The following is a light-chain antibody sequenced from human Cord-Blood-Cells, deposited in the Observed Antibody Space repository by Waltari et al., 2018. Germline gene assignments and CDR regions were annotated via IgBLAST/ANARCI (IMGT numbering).Light chain of an antibody. CDR3: QQYDNLPLT. CDR1: QDIRNY. J-gene: IGKJ4*01. V-gene: IGKV1-33*01. Sequence: DIKITQSPSSLSASVGDRVIITCEASQDIRNYLNWYQQKTGKAPKLLIYDASNLETGVPSRFSGSGSGTDFTFTISSLQPEDIATYYCQQYDNLPLTFGG. CDR2: DAS.